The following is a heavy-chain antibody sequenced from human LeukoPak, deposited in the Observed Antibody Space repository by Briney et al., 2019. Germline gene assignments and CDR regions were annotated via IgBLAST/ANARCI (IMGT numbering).Heavy chain of an antibody. CDR3: ARASGIEDY. D-gene: IGHD3-10*01. CDR2: VYTSGST. J-gene: IGHJ4*02. Sequence: SETLSLTCTVSGVSITSGGYYWMWIRQPAGKGLEWIGRVYTSGSTKYNPSLKTPVFISLDTSKNHFSLKVDSVTAADTAVYYCARASGIEDYWGQGTLVIVSS. CDR1: GVSITSGGYY. V-gene: IGHV4-61*02.